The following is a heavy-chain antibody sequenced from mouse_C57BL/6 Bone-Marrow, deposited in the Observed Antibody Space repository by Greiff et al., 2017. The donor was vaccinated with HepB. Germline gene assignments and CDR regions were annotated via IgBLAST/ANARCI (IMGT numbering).Heavy chain of an antibody. D-gene: IGHD2-1*01. CDR1: GYTFTSYG. V-gene: IGHV1-81*01. CDR3: ARTRFLYYGNPGAY. Sequence: VKLVESGAELARPGASVKLSCKASGYTFTSYGISWVKQRTGQGLEWIGEIYPRSGNTYYNEKFKGKATLTADKSASTAYMELRSLTSEESAVYFFARTRFLYYGNPGAYWGQGTLVTVSA. CDR2: IYPRSGNT. J-gene: IGHJ3*01.